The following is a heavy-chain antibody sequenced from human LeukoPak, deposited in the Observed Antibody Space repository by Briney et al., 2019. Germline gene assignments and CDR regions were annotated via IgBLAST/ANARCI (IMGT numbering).Heavy chain of an antibody. CDR1: GFTPSKCG. CDR2: ISGSGGST. Sequence: GGSLRLSCAGSGFTPSKCGMSWVRQAPGKGLEWVSGISGSGGSTYYADSVKGRFTISRDNSKSTLYLQMNSLRAEDTATYYCAARPTSEAVAPSDFWGQETLVTVSP. V-gene: IGHV3-23*01. J-gene: IGHJ4*02. CDR3: AARPTSEAVAPSDF. D-gene: IGHD6-19*01.